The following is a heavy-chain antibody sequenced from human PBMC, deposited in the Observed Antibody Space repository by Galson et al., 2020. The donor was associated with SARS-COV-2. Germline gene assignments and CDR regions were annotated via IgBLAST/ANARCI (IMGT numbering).Heavy chain of an antibody. V-gene: IGHV4-34*01. J-gene: IGHJ4*02. Sequence: SQASETLSLTCAVYGGSFSGYYWSWVRQTPGKGLEWIGEINHSGTTSYNPSLKGRVTISVDTSKNQFSLRLSSVAAADRGVYYCARGARDIKMIVVVITSVSCYFDFWDQGTLVTVSS. CDR3: ARGARDIKMIVVVITSVSCYFDF. CDR2: INHSGTT. CDR1: GGSFSGYY. D-gene: IGHD3-22*01.